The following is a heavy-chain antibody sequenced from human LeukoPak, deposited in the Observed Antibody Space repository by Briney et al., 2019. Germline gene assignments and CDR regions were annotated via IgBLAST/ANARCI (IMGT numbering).Heavy chain of an antibody. Sequence: GGSLRLSCAAPGFTFSSYEMNWVRQAPGKGLEWVSYITGSGNTIYYADSVKGRFTISRDNAKNSLYLQMNSLRSEDTAVYYCAREDYAMVRGVSSVFGYWGQGTLVTVSS. CDR1: GFTFSSYE. D-gene: IGHD3-10*01. CDR2: ITGSGNTI. V-gene: IGHV3-48*03. J-gene: IGHJ4*02. CDR3: AREDYAMVRGVSSVFGY.